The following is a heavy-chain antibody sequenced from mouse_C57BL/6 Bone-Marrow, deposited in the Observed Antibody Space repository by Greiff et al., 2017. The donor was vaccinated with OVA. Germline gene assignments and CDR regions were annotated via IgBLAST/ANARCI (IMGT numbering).Heavy chain of an antibody. CDR1: GFTFSSYA. D-gene: IGHD1-1*01. CDR2: ISDGGSYT. J-gene: IGHJ3*01. Sequence: EVKLVESGGGLVKPGGSLKLSCAASGFTFSSYAMSWVRQTPEKRLEWVATISDGGSYTYYPDNVKGRFTISSNNAKNNLYLQMSHLKSEDTAMYYCARDSALRDWFAYWGQGTLVTVSA. CDR3: ARDSALRDWFAY. V-gene: IGHV5-4*03.